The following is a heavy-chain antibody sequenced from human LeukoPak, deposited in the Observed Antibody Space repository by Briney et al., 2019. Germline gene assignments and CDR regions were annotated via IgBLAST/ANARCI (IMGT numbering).Heavy chain of an antibody. V-gene: IGHV3-11*01. CDR3: AREGKAMVTVYCFDY. CDR1: GFTFSDYY. J-gene: IGHJ4*02. CDR2: ISSSGSTI. D-gene: IGHD4/OR15-4a*01. Sequence: GGSLRLSCAASGFTFSDYYMSWIRQAPGKGLEWVSYISSSGSTIYYADSVKGRFTISRDNAKNSLYLQMNSLRAEDTAVYYCAREGKAMVTVYCFDYWGQGTLVTVSS.